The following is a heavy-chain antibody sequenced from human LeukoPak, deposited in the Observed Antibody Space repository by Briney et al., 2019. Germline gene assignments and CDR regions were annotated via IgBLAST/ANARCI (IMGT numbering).Heavy chain of an antibody. CDR1: GYTFTIYY. CDR3: PRSFAAHDNWCDL. D-gene: IGHD6-13*01. CDR2: INPSGGSR. Sequence: GASVKLSFTASGYTFTIYYMHCVRQAPGQGLEWTGIINPSGGSRSYAQKFQCRVTMTRDTSKSTVYMELSRMSSEDTAVYYCPRSFAAHDNWCDLWGQGTLVTVSS. J-gene: IGHJ5*02. V-gene: IGHV1-46*01.